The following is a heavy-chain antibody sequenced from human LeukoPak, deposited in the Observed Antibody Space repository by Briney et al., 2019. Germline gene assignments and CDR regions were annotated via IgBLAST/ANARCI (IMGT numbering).Heavy chain of an antibody. J-gene: IGHJ4*02. CDR1: GFTFSSYA. CDR2: IRDSGGAT. Sequence: GGSLRLSCAASGFTFSSYAMSWVRQAPGKGLEWVSAIRDSGGATYYADSVKGRFTISRDNSKNTLYLQMNSLRAEDTAVYYCARDPGRLCSGYSCYPDYWGQGTLVTVSS. D-gene: IGHD2-2*01. V-gene: IGHV3-23*01. CDR3: ARDPGRLCSGYSCYPDY.